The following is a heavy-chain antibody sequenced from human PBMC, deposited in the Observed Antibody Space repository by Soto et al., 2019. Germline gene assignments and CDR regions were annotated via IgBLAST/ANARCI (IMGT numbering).Heavy chain of an antibody. CDR1: GFTFSSYS. D-gene: IGHD1-7*01. Sequence: GGSLRLSCAASGFTFSSYSMNWVRQAPGKGLESVSSISSSSSYIYYADSVKGRFTISRDNAKNSLYLQMNSLRAEDTAVYYCARDLVWGGTTWYYYYGMDVWGQGTSVTVSS. J-gene: IGHJ6*02. V-gene: IGHV3-21*01. CDR3: ARDLVWGGTTWYYYYGMDV. CDR2: ISSSSSYI.